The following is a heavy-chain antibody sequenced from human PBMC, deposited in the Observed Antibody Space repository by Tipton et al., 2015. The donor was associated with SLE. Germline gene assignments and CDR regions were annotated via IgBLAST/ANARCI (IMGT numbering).Heavy chain of an antibody. CDR1: GFTFSNYA. CDR3: GKGDAGGSGWGPFDI. Sequence: GSLRLSCAASGFTFSNYAMTWVRQAPGKGLEWVSGISVSGGSTSYADSVKGRFTISRDNSKNTLYLQMNSLGGEDTAVYYCGKGDAGGSGWGPFDIWGQGTMVTVSS. CDR2: ISVSGGST. J-gene: IGHJ3*02. V-gene: IGHV3-23*01. D-gene: IGHD3-10*01.